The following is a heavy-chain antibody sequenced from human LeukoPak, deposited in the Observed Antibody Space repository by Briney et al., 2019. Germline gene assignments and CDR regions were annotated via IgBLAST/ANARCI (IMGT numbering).Heavy chain of an antibody. CDR3: ARGDRDLYCSSTSCYPVL. CDR1: GFTVSSNE. CDR2: ISSSSSYI. Sequence: GGALRLSCAASGFTVSSNEMSWVRPAPGKGLEWVSSISSSSSYIYYADSVKGRFTISRDNAKNSLYLQMNSQRAEDTAVYYCARGDRDLYCSSTSCYPVLGGQGTLVTVSS. D-gene: IGHD2-2*01. V-gene: IGHV3-21*01. J-gene: IGHJ4*02.